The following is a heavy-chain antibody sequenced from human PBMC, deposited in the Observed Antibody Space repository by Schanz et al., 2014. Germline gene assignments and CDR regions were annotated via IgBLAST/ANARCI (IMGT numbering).Heavy chain of an antibody. CDR2: ISDSGTYT. Sequence: VQLVQSGGGLVQPGGSLRLSCAASGFVFGDYYMTWIRQAPGKGLEWLSYISDSGTYTNYADSVRGRFTISRDNSKSTLYLQMNSLRAEDTAVYYCARGGPAYYFDDWGQGAPVTVSS. CDR3: ARGGPAYYFDD. CDR1: GFVFGDYY. J-gene: IGHJ4*02. V-gene: IGHV3-11*06.